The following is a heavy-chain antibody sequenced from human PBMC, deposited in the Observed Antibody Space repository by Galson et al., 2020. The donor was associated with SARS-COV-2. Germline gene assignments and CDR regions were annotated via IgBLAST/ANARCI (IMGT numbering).Heavy chain of an antibody. D-gene: IGHD6-13*01. V-gene: IGHV4-61*02. J-gene: IGHJ3*02. CDR3: ARDKRVYSSSWYRGGAFDI. CDR1: GGSISSGSYY. Sequence: SETLSLTCTVSGGSISSGSYYWSWIRQPAGKGLEWIGRIYTSGSTNYNPSLKSRVTISVDTSKNQFSLKLSSVTAADTAVYYCARDKRVYSSSWYRGGAFDIWGQGTMVTVSS. CDR2: IYTSGST.